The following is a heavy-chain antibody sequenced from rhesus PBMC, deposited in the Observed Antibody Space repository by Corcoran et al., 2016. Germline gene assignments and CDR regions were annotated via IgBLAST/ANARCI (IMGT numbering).Heavy chain of an antibody. CDR1: GYSISGYY. CDR2: ITYSGST. J-gene: IGHJ2*01. V-gene: IGHV4-122*02. Sequence: QVQLQESGPGLVKPSETLSLTCAVSGYSISGYYWSWIRQAPGKGLEWIGYITYSGSTSYNPSLKSRVTSSRDTSKNQFSLKLSSVTAADTAVYYCARDFRSGIYRDHGYFDLWGPGTPITISS. D-gene: IGHD2-27*01. CDR3: ARDFRSGIYRDHGYFDL.